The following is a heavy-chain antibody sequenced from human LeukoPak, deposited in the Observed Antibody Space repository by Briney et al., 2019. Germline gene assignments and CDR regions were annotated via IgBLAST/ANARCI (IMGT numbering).Heavy chain of an antibody. CDR3: ARLTGCSSTSCYSVDY. CDR1: GGSISISSYY. V-gene: IGHV4-39*01. J-gene: IGHJ4*02. D-gene: IGHD2-2*02. Sequence: TSETLSLTCTVSGGSISISSYYWGWIRQPPGKGLEWIGSIYYSGSTYYNPSLKSRVTISVDTSKNQFSLKLSSVTAADTAVYYCARLTGCSSTSCYSVDYWGQGTLVTVSS. CDR2: IYYSGST.